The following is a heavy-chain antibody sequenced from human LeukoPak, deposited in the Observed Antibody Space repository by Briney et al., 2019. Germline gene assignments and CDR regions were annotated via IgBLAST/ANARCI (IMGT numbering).Heavy chain of an antibody. J-gene: IGHJ4*02. CDR2: IYSGGST. CDR1: GFTVSSNY. Sequence: GGSLRLSCAASGFTVSSNYMSWVRQAPGKGLEWVSVIYSGGSTYYADSVKGRFTISRDNSKNTLYLQMNSLRAEDTAVYYCAKEVAIFGVVTKPFDYWGQGTLVTVSS. CDR3: AKEVAIFGVVTKPFDY. V-gene: IGHV3-66*02. D-gene: IGHD3-3*01.